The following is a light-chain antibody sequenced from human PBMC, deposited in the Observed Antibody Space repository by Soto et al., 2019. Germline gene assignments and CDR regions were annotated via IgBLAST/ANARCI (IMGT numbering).Light chain of an antibody. V-gene: IGKV4-1*01. CDR1: QSVLHRSTNETS. J-gene: IGKJ5*01. Sequence: DVVMTQSPDSLAVSLGERATINCKSSQSVLHRSTNETSLAWYQQKAGQRPKLLIYRASNRESGVPDRISGSGSGTDSTLSISSAQDGDVAVYYCQQYYTAIAFGQGKRLEI. CDR2: RAS. CDR3: QQYYTAIA.